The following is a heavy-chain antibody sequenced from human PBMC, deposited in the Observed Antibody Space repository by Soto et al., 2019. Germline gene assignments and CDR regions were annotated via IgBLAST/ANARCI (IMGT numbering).Heavy chain of an antibody. J-gene: IGHJ5*02. CDR2: INPNSGGT. CDR3: ASPPRAYYDSSGYYRMAWFDP. CDR1: GYTFTGYY. D-gene: IGHD3-22*01. V-gene: IGHV1-2*02. Sequence: ASVKVSCKASGYTFTGYYMHWVRQAPGQGLEWMGWINPNSGGTNYAQKFQGRVTMTRDTSISTAYMELSRLSSDDTAVYYCASPPRAYYDSSGYYRMAWFDPWGQGTLVTVSS.